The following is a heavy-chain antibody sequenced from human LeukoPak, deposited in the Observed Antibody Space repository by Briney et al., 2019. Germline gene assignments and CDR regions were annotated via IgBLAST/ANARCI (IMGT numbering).Heavy chain of an antibody. V-gene: IGHV4-4*02. Sequence: SETLSLTCSVSGDSISNYNWWTWVRQPPGKGLEWIGEISHSGSTIYNPSLKSRVTILLDNSKKHFSLNLSSVTAADTAVYYCARLFEAAVGPGIWWFDPWGQGTLVTVSS. CDR2: ISHSGST. CDR1: GDSISNYNW. D-gene: IGHD6-13*01. CDR3: ARLFEAAVGPGIWWFDP. J-gene: IGHJ5*02.